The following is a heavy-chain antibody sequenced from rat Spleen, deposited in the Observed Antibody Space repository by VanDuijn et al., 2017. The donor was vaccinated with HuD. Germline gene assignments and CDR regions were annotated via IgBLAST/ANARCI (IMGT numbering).Heavy chain of an antibody. D-gene: IGHD1-2*01. CDR2: INTDGGST. V-gene: IGHV5-58*01. J-gene: IGHJ3*01. Sequence: EVQLVESGGGLVQPGRSLKLSCVASGFTFSSYWMYWIRQAPGKGLEWVSSINTDGGSTYYPDSVKGRFTISRDNAKSTLYLQMNGLRSEDTATYYCTTEENYYSSWGFAYWGQGTLVTVSS. CDR3: TTEENYYSSWGFAY. CDR1: GFTFSSYW.